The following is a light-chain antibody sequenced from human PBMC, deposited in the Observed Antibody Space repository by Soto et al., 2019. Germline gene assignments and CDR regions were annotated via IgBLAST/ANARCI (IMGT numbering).Light chain of an antibody. J-gene: IGKJ5*01. V-gene: IGKV3D-20*02. CDR3: QQRNVWPPVT. Sequence: EIVLTQSPGTLSLSPGQRATLSCRASQRLSASDIAWYQQKPGQAPKFLIYGVSSRATGIPDRFSGSGSGTDFTLTISRLEPEDFAVYYCQQRNVWPPVTFGQGTRLEIK. CDR2: GVS. CDR1: QRLSASD.